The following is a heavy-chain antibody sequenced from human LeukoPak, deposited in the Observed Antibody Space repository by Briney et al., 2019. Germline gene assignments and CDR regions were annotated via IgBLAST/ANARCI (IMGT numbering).Heavy chain of an antibody. J-gene: IGHJ4*02. CDR1: GHTSDDYT. Sequence: GRSLRPSCTASGHTSDDYTVTWVRQAPGKGLEWVGFITRKSYGGTTEYAASVKGRFTISRDDSKSIAYLEMSSLKTEDTGVYYCSHSGKYDFWSGTFWGQGTLVIVSS. V-gene: IGHV3-49*04. CDR3: SHSGKYDFWSGTF. D-gene: IGHD3-3*01. CDR2: ITRKSYGGTT.